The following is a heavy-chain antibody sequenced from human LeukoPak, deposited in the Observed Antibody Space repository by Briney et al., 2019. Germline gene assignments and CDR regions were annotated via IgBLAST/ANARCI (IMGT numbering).Heavy chain of an antibody. CDR1: GGSISSSTYF. Sequence: PSETLSLTCTVSGGSISSSTYFWGWIRQPPGKGLEWIGSIYYSGSTYSNPSLKSRVTISVDTSKSQFSLKLSSVTAADTAVYYCARDGYTYGSFDYWGQGTLVTVSS. CDR2: IYYSGST. CDR3: ARDGYTYGSFDY. V-gene: IGHV4-39*01. D-gene: IGHD5-18*01. J-gene: IGHJ4*02.